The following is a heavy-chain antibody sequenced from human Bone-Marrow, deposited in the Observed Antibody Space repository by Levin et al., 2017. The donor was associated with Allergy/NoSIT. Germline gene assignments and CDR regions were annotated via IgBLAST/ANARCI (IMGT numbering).Heavy chain of an antibody. Sequence: GGSLRLSCAASGFILSNYGMHWVRQAPGKGLEWVAIISYDGSIKYYGDSVKGRFTVSRDNSKSTLYLQMNSLRPEDTAVYYCVPQVELPVSWGQGTLVTVSS. CDR2: ISYDGSIK. CDR3: VPQVELPVS. CDR1: GFILSNYG. J-gene: IGHJ4*02. V-gene: IGHV3-30*03. D-gene: IGHD1-26*01.